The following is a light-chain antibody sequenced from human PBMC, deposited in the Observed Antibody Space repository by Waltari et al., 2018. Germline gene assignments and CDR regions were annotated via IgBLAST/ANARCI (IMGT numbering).Light chain of an antibody. CDR2: DVS. J-gene: IGLJ2*01. CDR1: INDVGGYNY. CDR3: CSYAGSYTLAV. Sequence: QSALTQPRSVSGAPGQSVPISCTGTINDVGGYNYVSWYQQHPGKAPKLIIYDVSKRPSGVPDRFSGSKSGNTASLTISGLQAEDEADYYCCSYAGSYTLAVFGGGTKLTVL. V-gene: IGLV2-11*01.